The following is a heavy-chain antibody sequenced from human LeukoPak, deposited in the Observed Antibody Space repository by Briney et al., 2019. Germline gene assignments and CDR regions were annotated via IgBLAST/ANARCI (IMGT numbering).Heavy chain of an antibody. V-gene: IGHV4-4*07. CDR3: ARVRLEGYYYDSSGYYDDY. D-gene: IGHD3-22*01. Sequence: SETLSLTCTVSGASISNYYWSWIRQPAGKGLEWIGRIYTSGSTNYNPSLKSRVTISVDTSKNQFSLKLSSVTAADTAVYYCARVRLEGYYYDSSGYYDDYWGQGTLVTVSS. J-gene: IGHJ4*02. CDR2: IYTSGST. CDR1: GASISNYY.